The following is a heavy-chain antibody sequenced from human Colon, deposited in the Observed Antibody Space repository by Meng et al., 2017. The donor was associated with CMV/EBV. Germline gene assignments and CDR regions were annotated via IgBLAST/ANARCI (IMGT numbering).Heavy chain of an antibody. V-gene: IGHV3-7*01. CDR2: IKEDGRGQ. CDR1: GFTFNTFW. Sequence: GESLKISCAASGFTFNTFWMTWVRQAPGKGLEWVANIKEDGRGQWYVDSAKGRFTISRDNARKSLYLQMNSLRAEDTAVYYCARDGRGYSANGLYYYYGLDVWGRGTTVTVSS. D-gene: IGHD5-12*01. CDR3: ARDGRGYSANGLYYYYGLDV. J-gene: IGHJ6*02.